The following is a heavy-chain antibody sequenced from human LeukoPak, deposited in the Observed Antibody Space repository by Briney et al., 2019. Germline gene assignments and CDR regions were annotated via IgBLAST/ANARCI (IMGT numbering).Heavy chain of an antibody. D-gene: IGHD2-2*01. V-gene: IGHV4-38-2*01. Sequence: SETLSLTCAVSGYSINSGYYWGWIRQPPGQGLEWIGSIYHSWSTYYNPSLKSRVTISVDTSKNQFSLKLSSVTAADTAVYYCARGNSCSSTSCYAGYYYYGMDVWGKGTTVTVSS. CDR1: GYSINSGYY. CDR2: IYHSWST. CDR3: ARGNSCSSTSCYAGYYYYGMDV. J-gene: IGHJ6*04.